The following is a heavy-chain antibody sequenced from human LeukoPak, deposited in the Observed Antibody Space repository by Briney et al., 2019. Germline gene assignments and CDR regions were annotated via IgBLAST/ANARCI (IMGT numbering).Heavy chain of an antibody. V-gene: IGHV3-48*04. Sequence: PGGSLRLSCAASGFTFSSYSMNWVRQAPGKGLEWVSYISSSSSTIYYADSVKGRFTISRDNAKNSLYLQMNSLRAEDTAVYYCASSHLAYCSGGSCYSGYWGQGTLLTVSS. CDR3: ASSHLAYCSGGSCYSGY. CDR1: GFTFSSYS. CDR2: ISSSSSTI. D-gene: IGHD2-15*01. J-gene: IGHJ4*02.